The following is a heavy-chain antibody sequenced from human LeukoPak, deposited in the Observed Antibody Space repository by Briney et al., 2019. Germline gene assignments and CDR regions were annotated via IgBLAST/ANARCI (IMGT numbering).Heavy chain of an antibody. D-gene: IGHD3-3*01. Sequence: GGSLRLSCAASGFTVSSNYMSWVRQAPGKGLEWVSVIYSGGSTYYADSVKGRFTISRDNSKNTLYLQMNSLRAEDTAVYYCARTGITIFGVVISDWYFDLWGRGTLVTVSS. J-gene: IGHJ2*01. CDR3: ARTGITIFGVVISDWYFDL. CDR1: GFTVSSNY. V-gene: IGHV3-66*01. CDR2: IYSGGST.